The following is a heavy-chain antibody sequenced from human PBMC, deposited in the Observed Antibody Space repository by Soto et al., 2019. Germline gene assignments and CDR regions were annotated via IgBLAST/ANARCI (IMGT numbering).Heavy chain of an antibody. V-gene: IGHV3-30-3*01. Sequence: QVQLVESGGGVVQPGRSLRLSCAASGFIFSSYAMHWVSQAPGKGLEWVAVISYDGSNKYYADSVKGRLTISRDNSKNTLYLQMNSLRAEDKAVYYCAREYGIGGAVFDFWGQGTMVTVSS. J-gene: IGHJ3*01. D-gene: IGHD2-15*01. CDR2: ISYDGSNK. CDR1: GFIFSSYA. CDR3: AREYGIGGAVFDF.